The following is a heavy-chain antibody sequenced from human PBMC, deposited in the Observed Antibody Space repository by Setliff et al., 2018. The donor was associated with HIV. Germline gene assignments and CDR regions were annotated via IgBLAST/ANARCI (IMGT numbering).Heavy chain of an antibody. CDR2: INHSGAT. CDR3: ARFYGNYETDNWFDP. Sequence: SETLSLTCAVYGASFSDYYWTWIRQSPGTGLEWIGDINHSGATNYNPSLKRRVTLSVDLSKNQFSLNLTSVSAADTAVYYCARFYGNYETDNWFDPWGHGILVTVSS. J-gene: IGHJ5*02. V-gene: IGHV4-34*01. D-gene: IGHD3-3*01. CDR1: GASFSDYY.